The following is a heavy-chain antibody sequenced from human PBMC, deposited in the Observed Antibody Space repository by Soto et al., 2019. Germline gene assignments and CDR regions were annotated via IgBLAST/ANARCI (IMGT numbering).Heavy chain of an antibody. CDR1: GYTFTGYY. CDR3: ARGRGVTGACGPDV. CDR2: INPNSGET. V-gene: IGHV1-2*02. J-gene: IGHJ6*02. Sequence: QVQLVQSGAEVKKPGASVKVSCKASGYTFTGYYMHWMRQVPGQGLEWMGWINPNSGETDYAQALQGRVTTTKDTSASTAYMELSMLKSNDTAVYYCARGRGVTGACGPDVWGQGTRVTVSS. D-gene: IGHD2-8*01.